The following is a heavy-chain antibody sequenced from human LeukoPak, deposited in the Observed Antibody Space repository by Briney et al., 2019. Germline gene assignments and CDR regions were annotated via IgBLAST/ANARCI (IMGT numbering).Heavy chain of an antibody. CDR3: ARSLSLYDRFDY. CDR1: GFTVSSNY. CDR2: IYGGGSA. D-gene: IGHD5/OR15-5a*01. V-gene: IGHV3-66*01. J-gene: IGHJ4*02. Sequence: GGSLRLSCAASGFTVSSNYMNWVRQAPGKGLGWVSIIYGGGSAYYADSVKGRFTISRDNSKNTLYLEMNSLRAEDTAVYYCARSLSLYDRFDYWGQGTLVTVSS.